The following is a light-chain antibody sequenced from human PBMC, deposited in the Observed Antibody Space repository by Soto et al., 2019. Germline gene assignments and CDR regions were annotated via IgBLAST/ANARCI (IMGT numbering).Light chain of an antibody. CDR3: QQYYSLPLT. V-gene: IGKV4-1*01. CDR1: QSVFYSSNTKNY. J-gene: IGKJ4*01. CDR2: WAS. Sequence: DIVMTQSPESLAVSLGERATINCKSSQSVFYSSNTKNYLTLYQQKPGQPPKLLIYWASTRESGVPDRFSGSGSETDFTLTISSLQAEHVAVYYCQQYYSLPLTFGGGTTVEIK.